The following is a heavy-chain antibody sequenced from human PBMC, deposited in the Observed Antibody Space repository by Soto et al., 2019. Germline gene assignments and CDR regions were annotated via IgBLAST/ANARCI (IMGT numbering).Heavy chain of an antibody. CDR3: ARHGIAAPPHIRFAD. V-gene: IGHV4-59*08. CDR1: GGSISSYY. Sequence: PSETLSLTCTVSGGSISSYYWSWIRQPPGKGLEWIGYIYYSGSTNYNPSLKSRVTISVDTSKNQFSLKLSSVTAADTAVYYCARHGIAAPPHIRFADWGQGTLVPVSS. CDR2: IYYSGST. J-gene: IGHJ1*01. D-gene: IGHD6-6*01.